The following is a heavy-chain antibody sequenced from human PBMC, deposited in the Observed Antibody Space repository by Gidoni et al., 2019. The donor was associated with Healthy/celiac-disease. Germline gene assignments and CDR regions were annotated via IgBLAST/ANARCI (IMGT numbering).Heavy chain of an antibody. CDR2: INHSGST. CDR1: GGSFSGYY. D-gene: IGHD3-3*01. J-gene: IGHJ5*02. Sequence: QVQLQQWGAGLLKPSETLSLTCAVYGGSFSGYYWSWIRQPPGKGLEWIGEINHSGSTNYNPSLKSRVTISVDTSKNQFSLKLSSVTAADTAVYYCARGGIYYDFWSGYSRAYNWFDPWGQGTLVTVSS. CDR3: ARGGIYYDFWSGYSRAYNWFDP. V-gene: IGHV4-34*01.